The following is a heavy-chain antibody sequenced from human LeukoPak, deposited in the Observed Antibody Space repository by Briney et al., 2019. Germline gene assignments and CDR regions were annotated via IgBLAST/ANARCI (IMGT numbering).Heavy chain of an antibody. CDR1: GFTFSIYG. CDR3: ANGGIAAAEVPDPFRNFDF. D-gene: IGHD6-13*01. Sequence: GGSLRLSCAASGFTFSIYGMHWVRQAPGKGLEWVAVTSYDGSNKYYADSVKGRFTISRDNSKNTLYLQMNSLRAEDTAVYYCANGGIAAAEVPDPFRNFDFWGQGTLVTVSS. J-gene: IGHJ4*02. V-gene: IGHV3-30*18. CDR2: TSYDGSNK.